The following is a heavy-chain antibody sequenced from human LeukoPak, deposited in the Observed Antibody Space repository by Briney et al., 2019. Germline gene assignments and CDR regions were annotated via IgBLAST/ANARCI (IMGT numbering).Heavy chain of an antibody. V-gene: IGHV4-61*02. CDR1: GGSFSSGTSY. Sequence: PSETLSLTCTVSGGSFSSGTSYWSWIRQPAGKGLEWIGRIYTSGSTNYNPSLKSRLTISIDTSKNQFSLKLSSVTAADTAVYYCARDYYGSGTYITPVLWGQGTLVTVSS. CDR2: IYTSGST. J-gene: IGHJ4*02. CDR3: ARDYYGSGTYITPVL. D-gene: IGHD3-10*01.